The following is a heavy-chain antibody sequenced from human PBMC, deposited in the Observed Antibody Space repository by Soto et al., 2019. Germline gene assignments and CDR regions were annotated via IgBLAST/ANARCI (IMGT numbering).Heavy chain of an antibody. V-gene: IGHV4-39*01. J-gene: IGHJ6*04. CDR3: ARGYCSGGSCYSVDV. CDR1: GGSISSSSYY. D-gene: IGHD2-15*01. Sequence: SETLSLTCTVSGGSISSSSYYWGWIRQPPGKGLEWIGSIYYSGSTYYNPSLKSRVTISVDTSKNQFSLKLSSVTAADTAVYYCARGYCSGGSCYSVDVWGKGTTVTVSS. CDR2: IYYSGST.